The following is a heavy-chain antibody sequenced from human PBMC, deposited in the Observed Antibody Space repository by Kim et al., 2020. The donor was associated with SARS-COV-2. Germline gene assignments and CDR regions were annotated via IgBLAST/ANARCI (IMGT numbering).Heavy chain of an antibody. Sequence: GGSLRLSCAASGFTFSSYAMHWVRQAPGKGLEWVAVISYDGSNKYYADSVKGRFTISRDNSKNTLYLQMNSLRAEDTAVYYCARDVYFWGWFDYWGQGTLVTVSS. V-gene: IGHV3-30-3*01. CDR2: ISYDGSNK. CDR3: ARDVYFWGWFDY. CDR1: GFTFSSYA. D-gene: IGHD3-16*01. J-gene: IGHJ4*02.